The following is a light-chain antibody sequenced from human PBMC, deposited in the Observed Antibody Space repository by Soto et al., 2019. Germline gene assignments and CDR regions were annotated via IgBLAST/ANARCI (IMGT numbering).Light chain of an antibody. CDR3: ATWDTSVSGLYV. J-gene: IGLJ1*01. CDR2: NNN. CDR1: SSNFGCAT. V-gene: IGLV1-44*01. Sequence: QSVLTQPPSASGTPGQRVTFSSSGSSSNFGCATVNWYQQLPGTSPKLLIFNNNQRPSGVPDRFSGSKSATSASLAISGLQSEDEGDDYCATWDTSVSGLYVCGGGTKVTVL.